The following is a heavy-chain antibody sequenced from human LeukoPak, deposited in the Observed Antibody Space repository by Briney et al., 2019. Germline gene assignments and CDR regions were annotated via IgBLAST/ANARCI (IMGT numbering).Heavy chain of an antibody. J-gene: IGHJ4*02. CDR3: ARIREGVAAEGFDY. D-gene: IGHD6-19*01. V-gene: IGHV2-70*11. CDR1: GFSLNTGGMC. Sequence: SGPTLVNPTQTLTLTCTFSGFSLNTGGMCVSWIRQPPGKALEWLARIDWDDDKYYSTSLKTRLTISKDTSKKQVVLTMTNMDSVDTAPYYCARIREGVAAEGFDYWGQGTLVTVSS. CDR2: IDWDDDK.